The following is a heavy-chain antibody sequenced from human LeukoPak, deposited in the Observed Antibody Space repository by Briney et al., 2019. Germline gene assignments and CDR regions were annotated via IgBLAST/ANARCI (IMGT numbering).Heavy chain of an antibody. CDR2: ISDSGAST. D-gene: IGHD2-15*01. J-gene: IGHJ4*02. Sequence: PGGSLRLSCAASGFTFSSYVMSWIRQAPGKGLEWVSVISDSGASTYYADSVKGRFTISRDNSKNTLSLQMNSLRAEDTAVYYCAKGGGSSCYSTIDCWGQGTLVTVSS. CDR1: GFTFSSYV. CDR3: AKGGGSSCYSTIDC. V-gene: IGHV3-23*01.